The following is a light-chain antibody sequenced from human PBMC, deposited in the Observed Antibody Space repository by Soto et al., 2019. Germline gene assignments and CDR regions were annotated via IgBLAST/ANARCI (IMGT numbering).Light chain of an antibody. V-gene: IGLV2-18*02. J-gene: IGLJ2*01. CDR2: EVN. Sequence: QSVLTQPPSVSGSPGQSVTISCTGTSTDVGPYNRVSWYQQPPGTAPKLIIYEVNNRPYGVPDRFSGSKSGNTASLTISGLQAEDEADYYCSSYTITSTVVFGGGTKLTVL. CDR3: SSYTITSTVV. CDR1: STDVGPYNR.